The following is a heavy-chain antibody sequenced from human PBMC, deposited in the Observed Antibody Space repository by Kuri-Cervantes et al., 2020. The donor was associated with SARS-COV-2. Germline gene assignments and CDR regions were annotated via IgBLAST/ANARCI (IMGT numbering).Heavy chain of an antibody. CDR2: INHSGST. Sequence: SETLSLTCAVYGGSFSGYYWSWIRQPPGKGLEWIGEINHSGSTNYNPSLKSRVTISVDTSKNQFSLKLSSVTAADTAVYYCARVVRRRWELRHYYYYGMDVWGQGTTVTISS. CDR3: ARVVRRRWELRHYYYYGMDV. CDR1: GGSFSGYY. J-gene: IGHJ6*02. D-gene: IGHD1-26*01. V-gene: IGHV4-34*01.